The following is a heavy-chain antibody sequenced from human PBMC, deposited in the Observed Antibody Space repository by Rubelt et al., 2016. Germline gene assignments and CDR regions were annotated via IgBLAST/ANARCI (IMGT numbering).Heavy chain of an antibody. D-gene: IGHD6-6*01. CDR1: GGTFSSYA. Sequence: VQLEQPGAEVKKAGESLKISCKASGGTFSSYAISWVRQAPGQGLEWMGGIIPVFGTANYAQKFQGRITITADESTSTAYMELSSLRSEDTAVYYCATTIAIRPYYFDYWGQGTLVTVSS. CDR3: ATTIAIRPYYFDY. V-gene: IGHV1-69*01. J-gene: IGHJ4*02. CDR2: IIPVFGTA.